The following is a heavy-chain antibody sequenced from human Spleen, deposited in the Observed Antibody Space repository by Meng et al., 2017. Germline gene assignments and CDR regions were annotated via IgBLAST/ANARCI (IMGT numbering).Heavy chain of an antibody. Sequence: GGSLRLSCAASGFTFSTYAMSWVRQAPGKGLEWVSAISAGGANTYYAESVKGRFTISRDNAKNSLYLQMNSLRAEDTAVYYCASVEMATISVDAFDIWGQGTMVTVSS. V-gene: IGHV3-23*01. CDR2: ISAGGANT. CDR3: ASVEMATISVDAFDI. D-gene: IGHD5-24*01. CDR1: GFTFSTYA. J-gene: IGHJ3*02.